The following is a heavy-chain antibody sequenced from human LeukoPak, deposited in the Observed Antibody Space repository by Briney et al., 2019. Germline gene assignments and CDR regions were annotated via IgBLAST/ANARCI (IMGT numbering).Heavy chain of an antibody. CDR2: ISGSGGST. CDR3: AKSLMIAAAGTRYFDY. D-gene: IGHD6-13*01. Sequence: GGSLRLPCAASGFTFSSYAMSGVRQAPGKGLEWVSAISGSGGSTYYADSVKGRFTISRHNSKNTLYLQMNSLRAEDPAVYYCAKSLMIAAAGTRYFDYWGQGTLVTVSS. J-gene: IGHJ4*02. CDR1: GFTFSSYA. V-gene: IGHV3-23*01.